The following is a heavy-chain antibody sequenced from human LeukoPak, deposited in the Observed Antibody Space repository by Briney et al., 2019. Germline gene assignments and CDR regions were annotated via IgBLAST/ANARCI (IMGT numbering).Heavy chain of an antibody. CDR3: ARDGSFHFDY. CDR2: IYYSGST. CDR1: GGSISSYY. D-gene: IGHD3-10*01. V-gene: IGHV4-59*12. J-gene: IGHJ4*02. Sequence: SETLSLTCTVSGGSISSYYWSWIRQPPGKGLEWIGYIYYSGSTNYNPSLKSRVTISVDTSRNQFSLKLSSVTAADTAVYYCARDGSFHFDYWGQGTLVTVSS.